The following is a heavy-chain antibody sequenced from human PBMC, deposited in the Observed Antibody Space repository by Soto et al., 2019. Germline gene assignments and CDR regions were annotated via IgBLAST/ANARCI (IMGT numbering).Heavy chain of an antibody. D-gene: IGHD3-10*01. CDR2: IYYTGST. CDR3: ARAMYGELFVFDY. J-gene: IGHJ4*02. CDR1: GGSISSYF. V-gene: IGHV4-59*01. Sequence: SETLSLTCTVSGGSISSYFWSWIRQPPGKGLEWIGYIYYTGSTNYNPSLKSRVTISVDTSKNQFSLQLSSVTAADTVVYYCARAMYGELFVFDYWGQGSLVTVSS.